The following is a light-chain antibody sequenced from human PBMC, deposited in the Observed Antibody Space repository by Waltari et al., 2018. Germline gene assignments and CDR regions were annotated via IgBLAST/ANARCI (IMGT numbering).Light chain of an antibody. CDR3: CSYTTASTRV. CDR1: SSDIGSYKY. J-gene: IGLJ2*01. V-gene: IGLV2-14*01. Sequence: QSVLTQPAFVSGSPGQSITIPCTGTSSDIGSYKYVSWYQQGPGKAPKLMIYEVNNRSAGVSGRSAGTKSGNASSLTISGLQAEDEADYYCCSYTTASTRVFGGGTKVTVL. CDR2: EVN.